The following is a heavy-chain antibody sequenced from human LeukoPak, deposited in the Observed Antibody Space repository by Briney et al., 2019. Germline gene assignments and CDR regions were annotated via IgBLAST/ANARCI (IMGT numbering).Heavy chain of an antibody. CDR2: INPNSGGT. V-gene: IGHV1-2*02. CDR1: GYTFTGYY. J-gene: IGHJ3*02. D-gene: IGHD6-6*01. CDR3: ARVRGQLVFLDI. Sequence: ASVKVSCKASGYTFTGYYMHWVRQAPGQGLEWMGWINPNSGGTNYARKFQGRVTMTRDTSISTAYMELSRLRSDDTAVYYCARVRGQLVFLDIWGQGTMVTVSS.